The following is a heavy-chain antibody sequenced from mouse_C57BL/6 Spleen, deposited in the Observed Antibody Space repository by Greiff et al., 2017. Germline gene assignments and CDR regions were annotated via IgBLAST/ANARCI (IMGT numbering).Heavy chain of an antibody. CDR2: SRNKANDYTT. J-gene: IGHJ4*01. D-gene: IGHD2-5*01. Sequence: EVKVVESGGGLVQSGRSLRLSCATSGFTFSDFYMEWVRQAPGKGLEWIAASRNKANDYTTEYSASVKGRFIVSRDTSQSILYLQMNALRAEDTAIYYCARDAWDSNYAMDYWGQGTSVTVSS. CDR3: ARDAWDSNYAMDY. V-gene: IGHV7-1*01. CDR1: GFTFSDFY.